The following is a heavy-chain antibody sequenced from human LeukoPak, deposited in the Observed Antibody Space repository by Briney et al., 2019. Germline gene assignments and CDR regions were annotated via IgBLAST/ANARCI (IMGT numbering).Heavy chain of an antibody. CDR3: ARVDSSGYLGY. V-gene: IGHV4-61*01. J-gene: IGHJ4*02. Sequence: SETLSLTCTVSGGSFSSGSYYWSWIRQPPGKGLEWIGYIYYSGSTNYNPSLKSRVTISVDTSKNQFSLKLSSVTAADTAAYYCARVDSSGYLGYWGQGTLVTVSS. D-gene: IGHD3-22*01. CDR2: IYYSGST. CDR1: GGSFSSGSYY.